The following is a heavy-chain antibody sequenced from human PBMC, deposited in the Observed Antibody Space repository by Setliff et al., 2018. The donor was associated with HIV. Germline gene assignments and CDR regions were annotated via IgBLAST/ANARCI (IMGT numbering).Heavy chain of an antibody. CDR2: IIPIFGTT. V-gene: IGHV1-69*13. CDR1: GGTFRNYG. Sequence: SVKVSCKASGGTFRNYGISWVRQAPGQGLEWMGGIIPIFGTTNYAQKFQGRVTITADESTTTAYMELSSLRSEDTAVYYCVRESRDIVATSPLDYWGQGTLVTVSS. CDR3: VRESRDIVATSPLDY. J-gene: IGHJ4*02. D-gene: IGHD5-12*01.